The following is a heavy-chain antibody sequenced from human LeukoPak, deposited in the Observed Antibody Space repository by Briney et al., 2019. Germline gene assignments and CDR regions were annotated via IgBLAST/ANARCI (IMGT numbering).Heavy chain of an antibody. D-gene: IGHD6-25*01. CDR3: ARPNQGYSSGWYFDN. CDR2: ISYSGVP. CDR1: GGSISSSSYY. Sequence: SETLSLTCTVSGGSISSSSYYWGWIRQPPGKGLEWIGSISYSGVPYSNPSLKSRATISVDTSKNHFSLKLSSVTAADTAVYYCARPNQGYSSGWYFDNWGQGTLVTVSS. V-gene: IGHV4-39*02. J-gene: IGHJ4*02.